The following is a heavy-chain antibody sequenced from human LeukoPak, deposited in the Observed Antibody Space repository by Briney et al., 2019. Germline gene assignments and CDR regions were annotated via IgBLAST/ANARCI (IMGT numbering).Heavy chain of an antibody. CDR2: IGTAGDT. CDR1: GFTFSSYD. V-gene: IGHV3-13*01. CDR3: ARGIYSYGTYYYYGMDV. D-gene: IGHD5-18*01. J-gene: IGHJ6*02. Sequence: GGSLRLSCAASGFTFSSYDMHWVRQATGKGLEWVSAIGTAGDTYYPGSVKGRFTISRENAKNSLYLQLNSLGAGDTAVYYCARGIYSYGTYYYYGMDVWGQGTTVTVSS.